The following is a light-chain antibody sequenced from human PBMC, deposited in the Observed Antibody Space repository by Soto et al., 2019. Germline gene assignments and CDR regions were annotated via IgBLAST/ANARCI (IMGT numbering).Light chain of an antibody. V-gene: IGKV3-11*01. CDR2: DVS. CDR1: QSARSS. CDR3: QQRSNWPTIT. Sequence: VMTQSPATLSVSPGDRATLSRRASQSARSSLGWYQQKPGQAPSLLIYDVSIRATGIPARFNGSGSGTDFTLTISSLELEDFAVYYCQQRSNWPTITFGQGTRLEIK. J-gene: IGKJ5*01.